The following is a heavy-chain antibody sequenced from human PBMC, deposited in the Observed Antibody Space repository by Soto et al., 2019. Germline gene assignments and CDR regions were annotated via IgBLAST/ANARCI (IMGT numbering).Heavy chain of an antibody. Sequence: ASVKVSCKASGDTFTNYYIHWVRQAPGQGLEWMGIINPSGGRTSYAQKFQGRVTMIRDTPTSAVYMELSSLRSEDTDIYYCARPDCSGDSCYGFPYWGQGTLVTVSS. CDR2: INPSGGRT. V-gene: IGHV1-46*01. J-gene: IGHJ4*02. CDR3: ARPDCSGDSCYGFPY. D-gene: IGHD2-15*01. CDR1: GDTFTNYY.